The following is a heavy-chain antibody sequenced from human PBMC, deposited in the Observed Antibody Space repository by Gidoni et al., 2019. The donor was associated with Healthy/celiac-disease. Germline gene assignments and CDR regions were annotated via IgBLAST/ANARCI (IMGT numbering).Heavy chain of an antibody. Sequence: QVQLQESGPGLVTPSETLSPTSAVSGYSIRSGYYWGWIRPPQGKGLEWIGSIYHSGSTYYNPSLKRRVTISVDTSKNQFSLKLSSVTAADTAVYYCARDTYYYDSSGYKDYWGQGTLVTVSS. CDR1: GYSIRSGYY. J-gene: IGHJ4*02. D-gene: IGHD3-22*01. CDR3: ARDTYYYDSSGYKDY. CDR2: IYHSGST. V-gene: IGHV4-38-2*02.